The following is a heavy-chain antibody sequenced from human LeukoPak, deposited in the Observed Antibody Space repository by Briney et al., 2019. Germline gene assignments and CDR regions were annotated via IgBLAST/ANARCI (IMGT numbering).Heavy chain of an antibody. CDR3: TTGPGSITMVRGVNKPFDY. CDR1: GFTFSSYE. D-gene: IGHD3-10*01. V-gene: IGHV3-15*01. Sequence: GGSLRLSCAASGFTFSSYEMNWVRQAPGKGLEWVGRIKSKTDGGTTDYAAPVKGRFTISRDDSKNTLYLQMNSLKTEDTAVYYCTTGPGSITMVRGVNKPFDYWGQGTLVTVSS. J-gene: IGHJ4*02. CDR2: IKSKTDGGTT.